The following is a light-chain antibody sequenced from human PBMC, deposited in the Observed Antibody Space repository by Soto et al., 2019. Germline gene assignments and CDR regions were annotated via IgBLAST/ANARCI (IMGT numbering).Light chain of an antibody. CDR1: QSISRG. CDR2: DAS. J-gene: IGKJ1*01. V-gene: IGKV1-5*01. Sequence: DIQMTQSPSTLSSSVGDRVTMTCRASQSISRGLAWYQQKPGKAPNLLIYDASTLESGVPSRFSGSGSGTEFTLTISCLHPDDFATYYCQHYSSVWAFGQGTKVDIK. CDR3: QHYSSVWA.